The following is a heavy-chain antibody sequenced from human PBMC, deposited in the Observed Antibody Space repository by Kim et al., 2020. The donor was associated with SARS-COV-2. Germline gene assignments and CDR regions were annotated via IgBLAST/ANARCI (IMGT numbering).Heavy chain of an antibody. J-gene: IGHJ4*02. CDR2: IWYDGSNK. Sequence: GGSLRLSCAASGFTFSSYGMHWVHQAPGKGLEWVAVIWYDGSNKYYADSVKGRFTISRDNSKNTLYLQMNSLRAEDTAVYYCARDQGGAYCSSTSCYGVDYWGQGTLVTVSS. CDR1: GFTFSSYG. D-gene: IGHD2-2*01. V-gene: IGHV3-33*01. CDR3: ARDQGGAYCSSTSCYGVDY.